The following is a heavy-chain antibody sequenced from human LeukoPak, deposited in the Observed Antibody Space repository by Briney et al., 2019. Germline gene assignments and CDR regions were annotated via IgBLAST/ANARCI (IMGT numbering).Heavy chain of an antibody. CDR3: AREYCSSTSCYDGEIDY. Sequence: PGGSLRLSCAASGFTFRGYSMNWVRQAPGKGLEWVSSISTSSGYIYYADSVQGRFTISRDNAKNSLYLQMNSLRAEDTAVYYCAREYCSSTSCYDGEIDYWGQGTLVTVSS. J-gene: IGHJ4*02. V-gene: IGHV3-21*01. CDR2: ISTSSGYI. D-gene: IGHD2-2*01. CDR1: GFTFRGYS.